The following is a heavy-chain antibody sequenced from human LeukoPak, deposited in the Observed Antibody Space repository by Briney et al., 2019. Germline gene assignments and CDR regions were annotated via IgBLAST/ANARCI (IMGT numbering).Heavy chain of an antibody. V-gene: IGHV4-59*01. CDR3: ARGDDYESTLFDY. J-gene: IGHJ4*02. CDR2: ISYSGTT. D-gene: IGHD5-12*01. Sequence: SETLSLTCTVSGGSISSYDWNWIPQPPGKGLEWIGYISYSGTTNYNPSLKSRVTISVDTSKKQFSLKLTSATAADTAVYYCARGDDYESTLFDYWGQGTLVTVSS. CDR1: GGSISSYD.